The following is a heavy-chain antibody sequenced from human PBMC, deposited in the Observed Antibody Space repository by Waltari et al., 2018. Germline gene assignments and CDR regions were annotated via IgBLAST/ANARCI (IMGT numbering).Heavy chain of an antibody. Sequence: QLQLPESGPRLVRPSETLSLICRVSGVSITINRHYWAWIRQSPGQGLEWIGTVSYSGTTYISPSLKSRVSVSRDTSKNQVSLILGSVTAADMAVYYCATYIGASVGTAAFDVWGQGTMVTVSS. CDR3: ATYIGASVGTAAFDV. D-gene: IGHD5-12*01. CDR1: GVSITINRHY. V-gene: IGHV4-39*01. CDR2: VSYSGTT. J-gene: IGHJ3*01.